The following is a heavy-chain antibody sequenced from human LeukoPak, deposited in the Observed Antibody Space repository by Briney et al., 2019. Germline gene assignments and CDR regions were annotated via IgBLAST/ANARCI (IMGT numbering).Heavy chain of an antibody. CDR3: AKDFNYYDSSGNPSPFDY. V-gene: IGHV3-23*01. D-gene: IGHD3-22*01. CDR1: GFTFSSYA. J-gene: IGHJ4*02. Sequence: GGSLRLSCAASGFTFSSYAMSWVRQAPGKGLEWVSAISGSGGSTYYADSVKGRFTISRDNSKNTLYLQMNSLRAEDAAVYYCAKDFNYYDSSGNPSPFDYWGQGTPVTVSS. CDR2: ISGSGGST.